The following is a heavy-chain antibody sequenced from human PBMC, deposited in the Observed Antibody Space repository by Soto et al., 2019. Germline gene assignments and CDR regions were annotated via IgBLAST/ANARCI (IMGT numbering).Heavy chain of an antibody. D-gene: IGHD5-18*01. CDR2: IYYSGST. J-gene: IGHJ6*02. CDR1: GGSISSYY. Sequence: SETLSLTCTVSGGSISSYYWSWIRQPPGKGLEWIGYIYYSGSTNYNPSLKSRVTISVDTSKNQFSLKLSSVTAADTAVYYCARDIQLGGIYYGMDVWGQGTTVTVSS. CDR3: ARDIQLGGIYYGMDV. V-gene: IGHV4-59*01.